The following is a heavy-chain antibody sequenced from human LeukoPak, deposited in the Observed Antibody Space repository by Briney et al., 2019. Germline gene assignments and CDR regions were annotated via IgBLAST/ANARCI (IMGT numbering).Heavy chain of an antibody. CDR3: ARHRTYYDILTGYLSSTDAFDI. CDR2: INHSGST. J-gene: IGHJ3*02. CDR1: GGSFSGYY. V-gene: IGHV4-34*01. Sequence: PSETLSLTCAVYGGSFSGYYWSWIRQPPGKGLEWIGEINHSGSTNYNPSLKSRVTISVDTSKNQFSLKLSSVTAADTAVYYCARHRTYYDILTGYLSSTDAFDIWGQGTMVTVSS. D-gene: IGHD3-9*01.